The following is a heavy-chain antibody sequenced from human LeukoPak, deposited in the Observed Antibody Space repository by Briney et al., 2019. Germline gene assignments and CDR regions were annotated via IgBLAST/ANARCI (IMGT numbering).Heavy chain of an antibody. J-gene: IGHJ4*02. CDR1: GFTFSSYA. Sequence: PGGSLRLSCAAPGFTFSSYAMSWVRQAPGKGLEWVSTLSGSGASTSYADSVKGRFTISRDNSKNTLYLQMDSLRAEDTARYYCAKQKGYCSGGSCYYSDYWGQGTLVTVSS. CDR2: LSGSGAST. V-gene: IGHV3-23*01. CDR3: AKQKGYCSGGSCYYSDY. D-gene: IGHD2-15*01.